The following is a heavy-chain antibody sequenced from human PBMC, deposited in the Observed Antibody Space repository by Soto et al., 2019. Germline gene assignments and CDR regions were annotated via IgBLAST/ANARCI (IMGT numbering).Heavy chain of an antibody. J-gene: IGHJ6*03. CDR2: ISAYNGNT. CDR3: ARAPNLYCSSTSCFYYYMDV. Sequence: ASVKVSCKASGYTFTSNGISWVRQAPGQGLEWMGWISAYNGNTNYAQKLQGRVTMTTDTSTSTAYMELRSLRSDDTAVYYCARAPNLYCSSTSCFYYYMDVWGKGTTVTVSS. D-gene: IGHD2-2*01. CDR1: GYTFTSNG. V-gene: IGHV1-18*01.